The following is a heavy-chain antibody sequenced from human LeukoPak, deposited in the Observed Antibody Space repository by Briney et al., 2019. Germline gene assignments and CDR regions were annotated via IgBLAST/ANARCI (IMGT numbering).Heavy chain of an antibody. V-gene: IGHV4-59*01. Sequence: SETLSLTCTVSGGSISSYYWSWIRQPPGKGLEWIGYIYYSGSTNYNPSLKSRVTISVDTSKNQFSLKLSSVTAADTAVYCCARDLGIAVAGNYYYYGMDVWGKGTTVTVSS. CDR2: IYYSGST. CDR1: GGSISSYY. D-gene: IGHD6-19*01. CDR3: ARDLGIAVAGNYYYYGMDV. J-gene: IGHJ6*04.